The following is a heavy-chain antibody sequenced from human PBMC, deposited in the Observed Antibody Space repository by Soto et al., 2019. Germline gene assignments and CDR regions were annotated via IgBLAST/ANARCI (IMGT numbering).Heavy chain of an antibody. D-gene: IGHD3-10*01. CDR3: AKERRITMVRGVLRAFDS. CDR2: LGGGGETP. Sequence: EVQLLESGGGLVQPGGSLRLSCAASGFTFSNYPMSSVRQAPGKGLEWVPGLGGGGETPYYADSVKGQCTISRDNYKNMLYLQMNCLSAEDTAVYYCAKERRITMVRGVLRAFDSWGQGNLGTVSS. CDR1: GFTFSNYP. V-gene: IGHV3-23*01. J-gene: IGHJ4*01.